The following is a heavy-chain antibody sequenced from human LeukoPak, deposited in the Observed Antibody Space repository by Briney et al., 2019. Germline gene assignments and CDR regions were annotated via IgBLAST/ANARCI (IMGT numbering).Heavy chain of an antibody. CDR1: GFTFSSYS. Sequence: GGSLRLSCAASGFTFSSYSMNWVRQAPGKRLEGVSSISSSSNFIYYADSVKGRFTISRDNSKITLYLQMNSLRAEDTAVYNCAKKLRGTYAFDCWGQGTLVTVSS. D-gene: IGHD1-26*01. V-gene: IGHV3-21*04. CDR2: ISSSSNFI. CDR3: AKKLRGTYAFDC. J-gene: IGHJ4*02.